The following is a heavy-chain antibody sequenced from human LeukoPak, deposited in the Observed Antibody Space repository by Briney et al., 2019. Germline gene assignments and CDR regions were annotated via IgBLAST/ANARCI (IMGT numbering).Heavy chain of an antibody. D-gene: IGHD3-9*01. V-gene: IGHV4-61*02. CDR2: IYTSGST. J-gene: IGHJ4*02. CDR3: ASSGDILTGTYRGIDY. CDR1: GGSISSGSYY. Sequence: SQTLSLTCTVSGGSISSGSYYWSWIRQPAGKGLEWIGRIYTSGSTNYNPSLKSRVTISVDTSKNQFSLKLNSVTAADTAVYYCASSGDILTGTYRGIDYWGQGTLVTVSS.